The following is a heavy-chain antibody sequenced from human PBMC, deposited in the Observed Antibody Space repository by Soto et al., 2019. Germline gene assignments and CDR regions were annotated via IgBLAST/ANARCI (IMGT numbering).Heavy chain of an antibody. V-gene: IGHV4-30-4*01. D-gene: IGHD5-18*01. Sequence: SETLSLTCTVSGDSISSNNNYWSWIRQPPGEGLEWIGFISYSGTTSYSPSLKSRVAISLDTSKNQFSLSLSSVAAADTAVYYCARGRGYSYGLDPWGQGTLVTVSS. CDR3: ARGRGYSYGLDP. CDR1: GDSISSNNNY. J-gene: IGHJ5*02. CDR2: ISYSGTT.